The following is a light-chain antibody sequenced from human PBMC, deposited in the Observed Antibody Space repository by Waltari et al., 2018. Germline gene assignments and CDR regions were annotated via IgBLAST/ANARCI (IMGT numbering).Light chain of an antibody. Sequence: QSALTQTATVSGSPGQSITISCTGRSSDVGNYKLVAWYQQHPGAAPKLLIYDVNKRPFGVSNRFSGSKSGNTASLTISGLQAADEADYYCCSYAGSSVSVFGGGTKVTVL. V-gene: IGLV2-23*02. CDR1: SSDVGNYKL. J-gene: IGLJ3*02. CDR3: CSYAGSSVSV. CDR2: DVN.